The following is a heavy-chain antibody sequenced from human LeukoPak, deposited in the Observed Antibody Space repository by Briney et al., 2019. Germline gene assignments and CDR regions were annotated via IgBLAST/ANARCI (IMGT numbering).Heavy chain of an antibody. CDR2: ISSSSSYI. CDR3: ARGVRRDGYS. CDR1: GFTFSRYS. V-gene: IGHV3-21*01. J-gene: IGHJ4*02. Sequence: RRSLRLSSAASGFTFSRYSMNWVRQAPGKGMEWVSSISSSSSYIYYADSVKGRFTISRDNAKNSLYLQMNSLRAEDTAVYYCARGVRRDGYSWGQGTLVTVSS. D-gene: IGHD5-24*01.